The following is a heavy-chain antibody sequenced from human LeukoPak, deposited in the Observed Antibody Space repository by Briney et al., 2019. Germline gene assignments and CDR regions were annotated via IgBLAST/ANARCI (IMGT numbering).Heavy chain of an antibody. Sequence: GGSLRLSCAASGFTFSIYSMNWVRQAPGKGLEWVSSISSSSSYIYYADSVKGRFTISRDNAKNSLYLQMNSLRAEDTAVYYCARDGAYCSSTSCYYYGMDVWGQGTTVTVSS. CDR1: GFTFSIYS. J-gene: IGHJ6*02. CDR2: ISSSSSYI. D-gene: IGHD2-2*01. V-gene: IGHV3-21*01. CDR3: ARDGAYCSSTSCYYYGMDV.